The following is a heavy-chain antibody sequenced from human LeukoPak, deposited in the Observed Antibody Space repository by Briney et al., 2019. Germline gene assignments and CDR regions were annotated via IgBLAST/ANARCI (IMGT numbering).Heavy chain of an antibody. J-gene: IGHJ2*01. Sequence: PSGTLSLTCAVSGGSISSRNWWSWVRQPPGKGLEWIGEIYHSGSTNYNPSLKSRVTISVDKSKNQFSLKLSSVTAADTAVYYCARVLYCGGDCRYFDLWGRGTLVTVPS. CDR3: ARVLYCGGDCRYFDL. V-gene: IGHV4-4*02. CDR1: GGSISSRNW. D-gene: IGHD2-21*02. CDR2: IYHSGST.